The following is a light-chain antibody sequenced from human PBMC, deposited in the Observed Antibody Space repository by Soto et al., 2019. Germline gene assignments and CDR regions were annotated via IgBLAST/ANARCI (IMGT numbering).Light chain of an antibody. J-gene: IGLJ1*01. CDR2: DVS. CDR3: SSYTTSNPRQIV. Sequence: QSVLTQPASVSGSPGQSITISCTGTSSDVGGYNYVSWYQHHPGKAPKLMIYDVSNRPSGVSNRFSGSKSGNTASLTISGLQPEVEAYYYSSSYTTSNPRQIVFVTGTQVTVL. V-gene: IGLV2-14*03. CDR1: SSDVGGYNY.